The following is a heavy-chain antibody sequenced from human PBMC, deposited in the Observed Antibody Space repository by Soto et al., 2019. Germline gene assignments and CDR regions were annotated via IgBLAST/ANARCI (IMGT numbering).Heavy chain of an antibody. CDR2: IYWDDDK. V-gene: IGHV2-5*02. Sequence: QITLKESGPTLVKPTQTLTLTCTFSGFSLSTSGVGVGWIRQPPGKALEWLALIYWDDDKRYSPSLKSRLTITKDTSKNQVVFTMTNMDPVDTATYYSAHAPPHYFDYWGQGTLVTVSS. J-gene: IGHJ4*02. CDR3: AHAPPHYFDY. CDR1: GFSLSTSGVG.